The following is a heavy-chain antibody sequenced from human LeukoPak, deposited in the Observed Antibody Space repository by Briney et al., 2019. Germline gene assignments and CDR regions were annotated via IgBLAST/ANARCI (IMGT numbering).Heavy chain of an antibody. J-gene: IGHJ6*02. CDR1: GGSISSYY. V-gene: IGHV4-59*01. CDR3: ARVESPGYCSRTSCYEDYYYGMDV. CDR2: IYYSGST. D-gene: IGHD2-2*03. Sequence: SETLSLTCTVSGGSISSYYWSWIRQPPGKGLEWIGYIYYSGSTNYNPSLKGRVTISVDTSKNQFSLKLSSVTAADTAVYYCARVESPGYCSRTSCYEDYYYGMDVWGQGTTVTVSS.